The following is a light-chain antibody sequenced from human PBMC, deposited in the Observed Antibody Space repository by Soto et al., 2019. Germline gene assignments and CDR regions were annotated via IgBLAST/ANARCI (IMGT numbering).Light chain of an antibody. CDR1: SSDVGGYNY. CDR3: SSYAGSNKEV. J-gene: IGLJ1*01. Sequence: QSALTQPPSASGSPGQSVTISCTGTSSDVGGYNYVSWYQQHPGKAPKLMIYEVSKRPSGVPDRFSGSKSGNTASLTVSGLQAEDEADYYCSSYAGSNKEVFGTGTKLTV. V-gene: IGLV2-8*01. CDR2: EVS.